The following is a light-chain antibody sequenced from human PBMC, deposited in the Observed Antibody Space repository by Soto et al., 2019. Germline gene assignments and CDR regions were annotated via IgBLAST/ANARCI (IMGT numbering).Light chain of an antibody. CDR3: QQHNAYSGLG. CDR1: QSISTW. Sequence: GDRVPITCRASQSISTWLAWYQQKPGKAPKLLIYDASSLKSGVPSRFSGSGSGTEFTLTISSLQPDDFASYYCQQHNAYSGLGFGGGTRVEVK. V-gene: IGKV1-5*01. CDR2: DAS. J-gene: IGKJ4*01.